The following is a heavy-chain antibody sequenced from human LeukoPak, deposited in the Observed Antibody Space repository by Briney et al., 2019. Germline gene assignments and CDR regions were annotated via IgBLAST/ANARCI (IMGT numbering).Heavy chain of an antibody. J-gene: IGHJ4*02. Sequence: GGSLRLSCAASGFTFSTYWMTWVRQAPGKGLEWVTDITQDGSEKYYVDSVKGRFTISRDNAKNSLYLQMNSLKVEDTAVYYCARVYSRALYNWGQGTLVTVSS. CDR1: GFTFSTYW. V-gene: IGHV3-7*01. CDR3: ARVYSRALYN. D-gene: IGHD2-15*01. CDR2: ITQDGSEK.